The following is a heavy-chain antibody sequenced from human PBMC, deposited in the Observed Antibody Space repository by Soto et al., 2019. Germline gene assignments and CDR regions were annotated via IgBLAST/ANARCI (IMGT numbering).Heavy chain of an antibody. D-gene: IGHD2-15*01. J-gene: IGHJ5*02. CDR1: GFTFSSYG. CDR3: EKDAVVVAATLDWFDP. V-gene: IGHV3-30*18. Sequence: QVQLVESGGGVVQPGRSLRLSCAASGFTFSSYGMHWVRQAPGKGLEWVAVISYDGSNKYYADSVKGRFTISRDNSKNTLYLQMNSLRAEDTAVYYCEKDAVVVAATLDWFDPWGQGTLVTVSS. CDR2: ISYDGSNK.